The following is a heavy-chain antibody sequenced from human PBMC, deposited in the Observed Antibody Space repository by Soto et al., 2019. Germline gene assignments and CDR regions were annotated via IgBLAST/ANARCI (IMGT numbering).Heavy chain of an antibody. J-gene: IGHJ4*02. CDR1: GFSFSGYG. CDR2: IGDDGSEG. V-gene: IGHV3-30*02. Sequence: QVHLVESGGGVVQPGGSLRLACVASGFSFSGYGMHWVRQAPGKGLEWVAVIGDDGSEGHYGASVRGRFTISRDNTENTLYLHMERLTVEDTAVYFCAKEFSHYYEILTGYYDQWGQGTLVTVSS. D-gene: IGHD3-9*01. CDR3: AKEFSHYYEILTGYYDQ.